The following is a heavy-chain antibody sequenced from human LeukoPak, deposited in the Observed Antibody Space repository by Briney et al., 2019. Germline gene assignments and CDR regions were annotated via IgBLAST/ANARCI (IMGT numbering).Heavy chain of an antibody. J-gene: IGHJ4*02. V-gene: IGHV1-18*01. CDR3: ARDLGEDTTMIFFDF. CDR2: ISAYNGKR. Sequence: ASVKVSCKASGYTFTDFGISWLRQAPGQGLEWMGGISAYNGKRKYAQNVQDRVTMTTDTSTSTAYMELRSLRSDDTAVYYCARDLGEDTTMIFFDFWGQGTLVTVSS. D-gene: IGHD5-18*01. CDR1: GYTFTDFG.